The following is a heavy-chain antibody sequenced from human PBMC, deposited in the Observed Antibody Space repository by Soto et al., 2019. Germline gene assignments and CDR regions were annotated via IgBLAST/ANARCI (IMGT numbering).Heavy chain of an antibody. D-gene: IGHD7-27*01. V-gene: IGHV3-23*01. CDR1: GFTFSSYA. Sequence: PGESLKISCAASGFTFSSYAMSWVRQAPGKGLEWVSGISDRDGTTYYADSVKGRLTVSRDNSKNMLYLQLNSLRAEDTAVYYCAKWGNDWGYYYYGMNVWGQGTTVTVSS. CDR3: AKWGNDWGYYYYGMNV. J-gene: IGHJ6*02. CDR2: ISDRDGTT.